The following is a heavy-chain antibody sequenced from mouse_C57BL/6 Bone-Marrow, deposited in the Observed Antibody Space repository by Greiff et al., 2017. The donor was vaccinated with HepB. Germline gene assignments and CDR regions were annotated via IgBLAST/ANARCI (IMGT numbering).Heavy chain of an antibody. CDR3: ARSVYYDYDVGFAY. D-gene: IGHD2-4*01. CDR1: GYSFTGYY. Sequence: EVQVVESGPELVKPGASVKISCKASGYSFTGYYMHWVKQSHRNILDWIGYIYPYNGVSSYNQKFKGKATLTVDKSSSTAYMELRSLTSEDSAVYYCARSVYYDYDVGFAYRGQGTLVTVSA. J-gene: IGHJ3*01. CDR2: IYPYNGVS. V-gene: IGHV1-31*01.